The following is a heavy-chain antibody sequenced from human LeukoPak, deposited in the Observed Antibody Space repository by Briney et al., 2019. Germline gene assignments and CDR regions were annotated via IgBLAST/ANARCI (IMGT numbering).Heavy chain of an antibody. Sequence: PGGSLRLSCAASGFTFSDYSMSWVRQAPGKGLEWVSYISSSSSYIYYADSVRGRFTISRDNAKNSLYLQMNSLRAEDTAVYYCAKDTAYSGRPQGYFDYWGQGTLVTVSS. D-gene: IGHD1-26*01. CDR3: AKDTAYSGRPQGYFDY. V-gene: IGHV3-21*01. CDR1: GFTFSDYS. CDR2: ISSSSSYI. J-gene: IGHJ4*02.